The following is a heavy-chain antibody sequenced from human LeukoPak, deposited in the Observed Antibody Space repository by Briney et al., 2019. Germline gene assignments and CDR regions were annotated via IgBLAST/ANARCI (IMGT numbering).Heavy chain of an antibody. CDR3: AKDYYGSGSFFDY. D-gene: IGHD3-10*01. V-gene: IGHV3-30*04. CDR2: ISYDGSNK. CDR1: GFTFGSYA. J-gene: IGHJ4*02. Sequence: GRSLRLSCAASGFTFGSYAMHWVRQAPGKGLEWVAVISYDGSNKYYADSVKGRFTISRDNSKNTLYLQMNSLRAEDTAVYYCAKDYYGSGSFFDYWGQGTLVTVSS.